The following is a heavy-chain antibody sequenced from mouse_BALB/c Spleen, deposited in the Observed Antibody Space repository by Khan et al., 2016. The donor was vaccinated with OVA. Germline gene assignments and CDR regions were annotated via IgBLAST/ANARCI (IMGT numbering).Heavy chain of an antibody. CDR1: GYSITSDYA. V-gene: IGHV3-2*02. CDR2: ISYGGSN. Sequence: EVQLQESGPGLVKPSQSLSLTCTVTGYSITSDYAWDWIRQFPGNKLEWMGYISYGGSNSYTPFLKSRISINRNTSKNQFFLQLNCVTTEDTATYYCARKNYYGYAMDYWGQGTAVTVSS. CDR3: ARKNYYGYAMDY. J-gene: IGHJ4*01. D-gene: IGHD1-1*01.